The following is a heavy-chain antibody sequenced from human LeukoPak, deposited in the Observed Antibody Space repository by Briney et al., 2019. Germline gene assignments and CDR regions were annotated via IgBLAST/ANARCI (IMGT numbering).Heavy chain of an antibody. CDR3: IREVQVRASASLGL. CDR1: GFSISGYW. J-gene: IGHJ4*01. Sequence: GGSLRLSCAASGFSISGYWMHWVRQAAGEGPVWVSRMNSGGTTINYADSVKGRFTISRDNVDNTLHLQMNSLRVEDTAVYYCIREVQVRASASLGLWGQGTLVTVSS. CDR2: MNSGGTTI. D-gene: IGHD3-16*01. V-gene: IGHV3-74*01.